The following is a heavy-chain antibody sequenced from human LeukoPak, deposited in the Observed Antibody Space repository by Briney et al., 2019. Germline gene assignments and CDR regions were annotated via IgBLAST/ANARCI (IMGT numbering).Heavy chain of an antibody. CDR1: GFTFSKYW. D-gene: IGHD6-19*01. Sequence: GGSLRLSCAASGFTFSKYWLVWVRHAPGEGLESVSRINTDGTLTTYADSVKGRFTVSRDNADNTMFLQMNSVRDEDTAVYYCATKQWLAPPPDSWGQGTPVTVSS. CDR2: INTDGTLT. CDR3: ATKQWLAPPPDS. J-gene: IGHJ4*02. V-gene: IGHV3-74*01.